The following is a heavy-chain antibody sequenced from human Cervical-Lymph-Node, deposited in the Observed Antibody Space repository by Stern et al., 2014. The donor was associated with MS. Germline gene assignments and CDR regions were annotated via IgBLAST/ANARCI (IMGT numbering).Heavy chain of an antibody. CDR3: SRRVED. CDR1: GFNFSASA. Sequence: EVQLVEAGGTLVQPGGSLKLSCAASGFNFSASAMHWVRQASGKGLEWVGRIRTRAYGYATAYAASVRGRLTVSRDDSKNMAYLQMNSLKTEDTAVYFCSRRVEDWGQGTLVTVS. V-gene: IGHV3-73*02. CDR2: IRTRAYGYAT. J-gene: IGHJ4*02.